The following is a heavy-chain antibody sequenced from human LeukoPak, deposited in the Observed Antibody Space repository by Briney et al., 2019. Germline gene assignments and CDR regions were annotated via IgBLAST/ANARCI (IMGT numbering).Heavy chain of an antibody. CDR3: ARNGGISDYDY. CDR1: GGSISSSSSIC. CDR2: IYHNGAT. D-gene: IGHD4-23*01. J-gene: IGHJ4*02. V-gene: IGHV4-4*02. Sequence: SETLSLTCAVSGGSISSSSSICWTWVRQPPGEGLEWIGEIYHNGATNYNPSLKSRVTMLLDKSKNQFFLKLNSVTAADTAVYYCARNGGISDYDYWGQGTLVTVPA.